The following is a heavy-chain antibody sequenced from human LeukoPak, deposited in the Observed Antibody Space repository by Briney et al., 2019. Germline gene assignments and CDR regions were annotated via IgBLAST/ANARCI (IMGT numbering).Heavy chain of an antibody. CDR2: RNTNSGNT. Sequence: ASVKASCKASGYTFTSYDINWGRQARGQGLEWMGCRNTNSGNTGYAQKFQGRVTMNRNTSISTAYMELSSLRSEDTAVYYCARGLVGAGLHYWGQGTLVTVSS. CDR3: ARGLVGAGLHY. D-gene: IGHD2-15*01. J-gene: IGHJ4*02. CDR1: GYTFTSYD. V-gene: IGHV1-8*01.